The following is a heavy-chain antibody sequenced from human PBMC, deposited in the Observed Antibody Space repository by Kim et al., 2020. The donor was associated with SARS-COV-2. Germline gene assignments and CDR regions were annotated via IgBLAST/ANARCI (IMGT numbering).Heavy chain of an antibody. D-gene: IGHD3-9*01. CDR2: IYYSGST. CDR3: ARGILTYYDILTGFDY. J-gene: IGHJ4*02. Sequence: SETLSLTCTVSGGSISSGGYYWSWIRQHPGKGLEWIGYIYYSGSTYYNPSLKSRVTISVDTSKNQFSLKLSSVTAADTAVYYCARGILTYYDILTGFDYWGQGTLVTVSS. CDR1: GGSISSGGYY. V-gene: IGHV4-31*03.